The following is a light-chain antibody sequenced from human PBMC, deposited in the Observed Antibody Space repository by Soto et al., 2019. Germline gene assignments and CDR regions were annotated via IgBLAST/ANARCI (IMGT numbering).Light chain of an antibody. J-gene: IGKJ2*01. CDR2: GAS. Sequence: EIVMTQSPATLSVSPGERATLSCRASQSVSSNLAWYQQKPGQAPRLLIYGASTRATGIPARFSGSGSGTELPLPISSLQSKVFAVYYCQQYNNWPMYTFGQGTKLEIK. V-gene: IGKV3-15*01. CDR3: QQYNNWPMYT. CDR1: QSVSSN.